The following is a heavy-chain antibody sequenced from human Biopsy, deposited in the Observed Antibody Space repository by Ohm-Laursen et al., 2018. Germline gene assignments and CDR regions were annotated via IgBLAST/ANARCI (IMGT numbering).Heavy chain of an antibody. CDR1: GFSFSSYG. V-gene: IGHV3-21*01. D-gene: IGHD2-2*01. CDR3: ARVLLPAAAVHYGMDV. Sequence: SLRLSCAASGFSFSSYGMHWVRQAPGKGLEWVSSISSSNFIYYGDSVKGRFTISRDNAKNSLYLQMNSLRAEDTAVYYCARVLLPAAAVHYGMDVWGQGTTVTVSS. J-gene: IGHJ6*02. CDR2: ISSSNFI.